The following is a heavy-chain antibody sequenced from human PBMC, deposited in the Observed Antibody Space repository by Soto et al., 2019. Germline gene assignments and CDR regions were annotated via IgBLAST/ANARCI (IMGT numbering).Heavy chain of an antibody. CDR2: TYSGGTT. J-gene: IGHJ4*02. CDR3: ARRMITFGGVIGNFDY. Sequence: PGGSLRLSCAASGFTVSSNYMSWVRQAPGKGLEWVSVTYSGGTTYYADSVKGRFIISRDNSKNTLDLQMNSLRAEDTAVYYCARRMITFGGVIGNFDYWGQGTLVTVSS. D-gene: IGHD3-16*02. V-gene: IGHV3-66*04. CDR1: GFTVSSNY.